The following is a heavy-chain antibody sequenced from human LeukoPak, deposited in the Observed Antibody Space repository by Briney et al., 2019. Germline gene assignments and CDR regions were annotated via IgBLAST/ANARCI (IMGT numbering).Heavy chain of an antibody. V-gene: IGHV3-21*01. CDR3: ARGPGSYYLLDY. CDR1: GFTFSSYR. CDR2: ISSSSSYI. Sequence: GGSLRLSCAASGFTFSSYRMTWVRQAPGKGLEWVSSISSSSSYIYYADSVKGRFTISRDNAKNSLYLQMNSLRAEDTAVYYCARGPGSYYLLDYWGQGTLVTVSS. J-gene: IGHJ4*02. D-gene: IGHD1-26*01.